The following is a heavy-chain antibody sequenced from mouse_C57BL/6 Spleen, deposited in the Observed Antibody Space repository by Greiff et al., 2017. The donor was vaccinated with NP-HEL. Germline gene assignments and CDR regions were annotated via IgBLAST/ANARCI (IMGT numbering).Heavy chain of an antibody. J-gene: IGHJ2*01. V-gene: IGHV1-22*01. D-gene: IGHD1-1*01. Sequence: VQLKESGPELVKPGASVKMSCKASGYTFTDYNMHWVKQSHGKSLEWLGYINPNNGGTSYNQKFKGKATLTVNKSSSTAYMELRSLTSEDSAVYYCARDYYGLDYWGQGTTLTVSS. CDR2: INPNNGGT. CDR3: ARDYYGLDY. CDR1: GYTFTDYN.